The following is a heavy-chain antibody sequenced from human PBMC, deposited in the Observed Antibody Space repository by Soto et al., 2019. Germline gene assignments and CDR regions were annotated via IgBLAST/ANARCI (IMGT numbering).Heavy chain of an antibody. Sequence: GGSLRLSCAASGFTFSDYYMSWILQAPGKGLEWVSYISSSGSTIYYADSVKGRFTISRDNAKNSLYLQMNSLRAEDTAVYYCARDLYYDFWSGTLSPYYFAYRGQGTLVTVSS. CDR3: ARDLYYDFWSGTLSPYYFAY. CDR2: ISSSGSTI. D-gene: IGHD3-3*01. J-gene: IGHJ4*02. CDR1: GFTFSDYY. V-gene: IGHV3-11*01.